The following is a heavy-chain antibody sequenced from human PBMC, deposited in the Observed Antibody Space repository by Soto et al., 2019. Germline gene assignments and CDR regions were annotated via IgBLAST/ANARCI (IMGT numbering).Heavy chain of an antibody. CDR3: AKGGRMVRGDYFDY. D-gene: IGHD3-10*01. J-gene: IGHJ4*02. CDR2: ISYDGSKK. V-gene: IGHV3-30*18. CDR1: GFTFSSYG. Sequence: ESVGGVVQPGRSLRLSCAASGFTFSSYGMHWVRQAPGKGLEWAAVISYDGSKKYYADSVKGRFTISRDNSKNTLYLQMNSLRAEDTAVYYCAKGGRMVRGDYFDYWGQGTLVTVSS.